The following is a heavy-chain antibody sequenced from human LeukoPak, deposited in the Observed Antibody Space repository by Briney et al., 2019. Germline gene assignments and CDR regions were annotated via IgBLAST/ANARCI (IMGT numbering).Heavy chain of an antibody. Sequence: PSETLSLTCAVYGGSFSGYYWSWIRQPPGKGLEWIGEINHSGSTNYNPSLQSRVTISVDTSKNQFSLKLSSVTAADTAVYYCARGSGGSYNYWGQGTLVTVSS. CDR2: INHSGST. V-gene: IGHV4-34*01. D-gene: IGHD1-26*01. J-gene: IGHJ4*02. CDR1: GGSFSGYY. CDR3: ARGSGGSYNY.